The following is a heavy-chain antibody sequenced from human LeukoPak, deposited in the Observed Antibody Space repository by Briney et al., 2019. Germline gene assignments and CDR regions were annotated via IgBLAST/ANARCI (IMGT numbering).Heavy chain of an antibody. CDR3: AKNGGDTYGTGHFDY. CDR1: GFTFSSYA. J-gene: IGHJ4*02. V-gene: IGHV3-23*01. Sequence: GGSLRLSCAASGFTFSSYAMTWVRQAPGKRLEWVPAISGSGGVTYYADSVRGHFTISRDNSKNTLYLQMNSLRADDTAVYYCAKNGGDTYGTGHFDYWGQGTLVTVSS. D-gene: IGHD3-10*01. CDR2: ISGSGGVT.